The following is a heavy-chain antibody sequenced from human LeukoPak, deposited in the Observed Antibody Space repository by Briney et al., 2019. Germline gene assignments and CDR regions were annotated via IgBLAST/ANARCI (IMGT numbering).Heavy chain of an antibody. V-gene: IGHV3-20*04. CDR1: GFTFDDYG. Sequence: PGGSLRLSCAASGFTFDDYGMSWVRQAPGKGLEWVSGINWNGGSTGYADSVKGRFTISRDNAKNSLYLQMNSLRAEDTALYYCARAIPSHYGDSILFYYFDYWGQGTLVTVSS. D-gene: IGHD4-17*01. J-gene: IGHJ4*02. CDR2: INWNGGST. CDR3: ARAIPSHYGDSILFYYFDY.